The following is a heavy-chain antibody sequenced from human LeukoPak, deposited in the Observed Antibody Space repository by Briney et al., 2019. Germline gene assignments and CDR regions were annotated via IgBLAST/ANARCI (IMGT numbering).Heavy chain of an antibody. CDR1: GGSISSGDYY. Sequence: SETLSLTCTVSGGSISSGDYYWSWIRQPPGKGLKWIGYIYYSGSTYYNPSLKSRVTISVDTSKNQFSLKLSSVTAADTAVYYCARGGILNWFDPWGQGTLVTVSS. V-gene: IGHV4-30-4*01. CDR2: IYYSGST. CDR3: ARGGILNWFDP. D-gene: IGHD1-26*01. J-gene: IGHJ5*02.